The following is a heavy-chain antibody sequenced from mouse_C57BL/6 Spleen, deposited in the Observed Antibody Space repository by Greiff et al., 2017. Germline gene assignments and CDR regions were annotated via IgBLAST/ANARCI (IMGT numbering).Heavy chain of an antibody. V-gene: IGHV1-26*01. CDR2: INPNNGGT. D-gene: IGHD1-1*01. CDR3: ARWHYYGSSDWYFDV. Sequence: EVQLQQSGPELVKPGASVKISCKASGYTFTDYYMNWVKQSHGKSLEWIGDINPNNGGTSYNQKFKGKATLTVDKSSSTAYMELRSLTSEDSAVYYCARWHYYGSSDWYFDVWGTGTTVTVSS. CDR1: GYTFTDYY. J-gene: IGHJ1*03.